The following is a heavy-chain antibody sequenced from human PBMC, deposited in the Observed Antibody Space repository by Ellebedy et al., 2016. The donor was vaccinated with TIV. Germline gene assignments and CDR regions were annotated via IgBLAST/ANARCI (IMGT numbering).Heavy chain of an antibody. J-gene: IGHJ6*02. Sequence: MPSETLSLTCNVSGGSLISYFWSRIRQPPGKGLEWIGTIYYSGNTNYNPSLKSRVTMSVDPSRNQLSLKLTSMTAADTAVYYCARGAYPYYWYGMDVWGQGTTVTVSS. CDR1: GGSLISYF. V-gene: IGHV4-59*12. CDR2: IYYSGNT. CDR3: ARGAYPYYWYGMDV.